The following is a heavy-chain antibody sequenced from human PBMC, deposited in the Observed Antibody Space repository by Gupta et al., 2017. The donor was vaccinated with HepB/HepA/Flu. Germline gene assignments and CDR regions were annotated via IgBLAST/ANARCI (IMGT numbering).Heavy chain of an antibody. J-gene: IGHJ4*02. CDR3: ARASPVGATYDY. D-gene: IGHD1-26*01. Sequence: EWIGYIYYTGSTYSNPSLRIRLSMSVDTSKNQFSLTLISVTTADTAVYYCARASPVGATYDYWGQGILVTVSS. V-gene: IGHV4-30-4*01. CDR2: IYYTGST.